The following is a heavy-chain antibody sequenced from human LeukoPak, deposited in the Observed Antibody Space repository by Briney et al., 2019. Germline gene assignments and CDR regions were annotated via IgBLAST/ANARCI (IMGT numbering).Heavy chain of an antibody. CDR1: GFAFSIYA. Sequence: GGSLRLSCAASGFAFSIYAMSWVRQAPGKGLEWVATIGGRGGSAYYADSVKGRFTISRDNTKNSLYLQMNSLSADDTAVFYCARSGAASSDCSSTTCYPDYWGQGTLVTVSS. CDR3: ARSGAASSDCSSTTCYPDY. CDR2: IGGRGGSA. J-gene: IGHJ4*02. V-gene: IGHV3-23*01. D-gene: IGHD2-2*01.